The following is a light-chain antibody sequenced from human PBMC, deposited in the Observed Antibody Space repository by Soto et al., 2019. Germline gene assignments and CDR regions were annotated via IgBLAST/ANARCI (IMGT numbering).Light chain of an antibody. CDR2: DAS. CDR1: QSVSGSY. V-gene: IGKV3-20*01. CDR3: QQYGSSPWYT. Sequence: EIVLTQSPGTLSLSPGERATLSCRASQSVSGSYLAWYQQKPGQAPRLLIYDASSRATGIPDRFSGSGSGTDFTLTISRLEPEDCAVYYCQQYGSSPWYTFGLGTKLEIK. J-gene: IGKJ2*01.